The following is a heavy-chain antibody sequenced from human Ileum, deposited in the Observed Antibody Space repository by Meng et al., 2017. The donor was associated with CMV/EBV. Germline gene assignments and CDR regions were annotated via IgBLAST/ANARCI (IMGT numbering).Heavy chain of an antibody. D-gene: IGHD4-17*01. Sequence: SCKPPGYNVSSNALQWLRQAPGQGLECMVWINGGNGITKYSQKFQGRVTFTRDTSASTGFMEVSSLRYEDTAVYYCARIGNGAHFDYWGQGTLVTVSS. CDR2: INGGNGIT. V-gene: IGHV1-3*01. CDR3: ARIGNGAHFDY. CDR1: GYNVSSNA. J-gene: IGHJ4*02.